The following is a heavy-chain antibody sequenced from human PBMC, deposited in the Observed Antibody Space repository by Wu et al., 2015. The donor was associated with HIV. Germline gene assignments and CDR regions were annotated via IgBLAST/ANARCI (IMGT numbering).Heavy chain of an antibody. CDR3: ARDPPREIYGMDV. CDR2: IVPMFKTT. V-gene: IGHV1-69*13. J-gene: IGHJ6*02. Sequence: QVQLVQSGAEVKKPGSSVKVSCKASGGTLSNFAISWVRQAPGQGLQWMGRIVPMFKTTYYAQKFQGRVTITADESTSTAYMELSSLRSEDTAVYYCARDPPREIYGMDVWGQGTTVTVSS. CDR1: GGTLSNFA.